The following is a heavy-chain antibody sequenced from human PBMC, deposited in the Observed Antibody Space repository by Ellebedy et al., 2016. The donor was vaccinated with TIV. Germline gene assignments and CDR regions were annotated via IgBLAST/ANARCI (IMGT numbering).Heavy chain of an antibody. CDR2: IYSRGST. CDR1: GDSITTSGYH. J-gene: IGHJ4*02. Sequence: MPSETLSLTCTVSGDSITTSGYHWGWVRQPPGKGLEWIGSIYSRGSTYYNPSLRSRVTIAVDTSKSQFSLRRNSVTAADTAVYFCARPSHGGIIHYWGQGSLVTVSS. CDR3: ARPSHGGIIHY. D-gene: IGHD1-14*01. V-gene: IGHV4-39*01.